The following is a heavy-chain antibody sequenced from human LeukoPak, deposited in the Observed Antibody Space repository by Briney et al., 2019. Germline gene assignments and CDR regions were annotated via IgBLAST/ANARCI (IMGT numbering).Heavy chain of an antibody. CDR3: AKHWEMRELPTSFDY. V-gene: IGHV3-23*01. Sequence: GSLRLSCAASGFPFSSYAMSWVRPAPGKGLEGGSAISGSGGSTYYADSVKGRFTISRDNSKNTLYLQMNSLRAEDTAVYYCAKHWEMRELPTSFDYWGQGTLVTVSS. CDR2: ISGSGGST. CDR1: GFPFSSYA. J-gene: IGHJ4*02. D-gene: IGHD1-26*01.